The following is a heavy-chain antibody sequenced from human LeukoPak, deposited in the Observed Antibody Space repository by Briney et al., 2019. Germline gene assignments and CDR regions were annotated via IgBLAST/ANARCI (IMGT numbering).Heavy chain of an antibody. V-gene: IGHV5-51*01. Sequence: GGSLQISCKGSGYSFTSYWIGWGRQMPGKGLEWMEIIYPGDSDTRYSPSFQGQVTISADKSISTAYLQWSSLKASDTAMYYCARLSASGTPDRLDYWGQGTLVTVSS. CDR3: ARLSASGTPDRLDY. D-gene: IGHD1-1*01. CDR2: IYPGDSDT. CDR1: GYSFTSYW. J-gene: IGHJ4*02.